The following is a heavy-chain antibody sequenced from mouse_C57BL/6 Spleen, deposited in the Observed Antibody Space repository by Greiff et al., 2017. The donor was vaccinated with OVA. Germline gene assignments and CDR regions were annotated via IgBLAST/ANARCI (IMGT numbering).Heavy chain of an antibody. CDR3: TKDGYDEGTYYAMDY. D-gene: IGHD2-2*01. CDR1: GFNIKDYY. J-gene: IGHJ4*01. Sequence: EVQLQQSGAELVRPGASVKLSCTASGFNIKDYYMHWVKQRPEQGLEWIGRIDPEDGDTEYAPKFQGKATMTADTSSNTAYLQLSSLTSEDTAVYYCTKDGYDEGTYYAMDYWGQGTSVTVAS. V-gene: IGHV14-1*01. CDR2: IDPEDGDT.